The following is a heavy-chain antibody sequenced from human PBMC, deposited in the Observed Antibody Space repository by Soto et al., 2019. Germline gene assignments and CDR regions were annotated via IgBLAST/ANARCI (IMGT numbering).Heavy chain of an antibody. V-gene: IGHV1-69*06. D-gene: IGHD2-15*01. J-gene: IGHJ6*02. CDR3: ARDPRYCSGGSCSYPMDV. CDR1: GGTFSSYA. Sequence: SVKVSCKASGGTFSSYAISWVRQAPGQGLEWMGGIIPIFGTANYAQKFQGRVTITADKSTSTAYMELSSLRSEDTAVYYCARDPRYCSGGSCSYPMDVWGQGTTVTVPS. CDR2: IIPIFGTA.